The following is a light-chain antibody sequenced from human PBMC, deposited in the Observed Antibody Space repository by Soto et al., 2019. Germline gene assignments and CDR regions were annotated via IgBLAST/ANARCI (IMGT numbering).Light chain of an antibody. Sequence: EIVMTQSPATLSVSPGERATLSCRASQSVRSNLAWYQQKPGQAPRLLIYGASNRATDIPGRFDGSGSGTEFTLTISSLQSEDIAVYYCQQYNKWPQTFGQGTKV. CDR1: QSVRSN. CDR3: QQYNKWPQT. V-gene: IGKV3-15*01. J-gene: IGKJ1*01. CDR2: GAS.